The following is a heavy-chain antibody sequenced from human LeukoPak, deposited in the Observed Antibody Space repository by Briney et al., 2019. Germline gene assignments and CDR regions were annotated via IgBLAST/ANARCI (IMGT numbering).Heavy chain of an antibody. J-gene: IGHJ4*02. CDR1: GFTVSSNY. Sequence: GGSLRLSCAASGFTVSSNYMSWVRQAPGKGLEWVSVIYSGGSTYYADSVKGRFTISRDNSKNTLYLQMNSLRAEDTAVYYCARDRSGWYFDYWGQGTLVTVSS. D-gene: IGHD6-19*01. CDR3: ARDRSGWYFDY. CDR2: IYSGGST. V-gene: IGHV3-53*05.